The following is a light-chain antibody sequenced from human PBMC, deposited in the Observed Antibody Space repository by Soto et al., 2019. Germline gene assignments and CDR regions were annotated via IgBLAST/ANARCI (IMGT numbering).Light chain of an antibody. CDR2: DAS. V-gene: IGKV1-5*01. CDR1: QSISSW. Sequence: DIQMTQSPSTLSASVGDRVTITCRAGQSISSWLAWYQQKPGKAPKLLIDDASSLESGVPARFSGSGSGTELTLTISSLQPDDFATSSSQQYNSSPWTFGQGTKVQIK. J-gene: IGKJ1*01. CDR3: QQYNSSPWT.